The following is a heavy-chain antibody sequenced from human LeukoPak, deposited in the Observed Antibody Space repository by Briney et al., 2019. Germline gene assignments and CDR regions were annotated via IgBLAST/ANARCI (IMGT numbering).Heavy chain of an antibody. CDR1: GFTFSDYY. CDR2: ISSSGSTI. Sequence: PGGSLRLSCAASGFTFSDYYMSWIRQAPGKGLEWVSYISSSGSTIYYADSVKGRFTISRDNAKNSLYLQMNSLRAEDTAVYYCAKSSVAGTLAYFDYWGQGTLVTVSS. CDR3: AKSSVAGTLAYFDY. J-gene: IGHJ4*02. V-gene: IGHV3-11*01. D-gene: IGHD6-19*01.